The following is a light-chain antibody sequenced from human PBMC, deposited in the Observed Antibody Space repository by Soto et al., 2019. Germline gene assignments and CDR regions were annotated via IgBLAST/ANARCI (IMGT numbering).Light chain of an antibody. J-gene: IGLJ3*02. Sequence: QSVLTQPPSASGTPGQRVTISCSGSSSNLGDNTVNWYQQLPGTAPKLLIYRNNRRPSEVPERFSGSKSGTSASLAISGLQSDDEADYYCATWDDSLNGPVFGGGTKVTVL. V-gene: IGLV1-44*01. CDR1: SSNLGDNT. CDR3: ATWDDSLNGPV. CDR2: RNN.